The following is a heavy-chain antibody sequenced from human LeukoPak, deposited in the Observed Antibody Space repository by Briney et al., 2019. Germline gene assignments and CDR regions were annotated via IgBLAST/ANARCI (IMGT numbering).Heavy chain of an antibody. CDR3: ARSGVALLPRHYYFDY. CDR2: INHSGST. CDR1: GGAFSGYY. V-gene: IGHV4-34*01. D-gene: IGHD3-10*01. Sequence: PSETLSLTCAVYGGAFSGYYWSWIRQPPGKGLEWIGEINHSGSTNYNPSLKSRVTISVDTSKNQFSLKLSSVTAADTAVYYCARSGVALLPRHYYFDYWGQGTLVTVSS. J-gene: IGHJ4*02.